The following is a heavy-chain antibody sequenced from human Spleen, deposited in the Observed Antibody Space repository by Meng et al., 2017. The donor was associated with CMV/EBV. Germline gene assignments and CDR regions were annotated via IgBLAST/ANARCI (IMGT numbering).Heavy chain of an antibody. CDR2: IHDSGRT. J-gene: IGHJ4*02. D-gene: IGHD3-3*01. Sequence: SETLSLTCSVSDCSISSYYWSWLRQPPGKEVEWIGYIHDSGRTNYRPSLKSRVTISIDTSKTQFSLSLTSVTTADTAVYYCARGLGGLITIFGVAAGIYFDYWGQGSLVTVSS. CDR3: ARGLGGLITIFGVAAGIYFDY. CDR1: DCSISSYY. V-gene: IGHV4-59*01.